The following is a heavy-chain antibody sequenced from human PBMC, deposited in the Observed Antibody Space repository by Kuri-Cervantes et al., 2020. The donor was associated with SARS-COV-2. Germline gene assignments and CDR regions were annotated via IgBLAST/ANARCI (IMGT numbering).Heavy chain of an antibody. D-gene: IGHD3-22*01. V-gene: IGHV1-69*04. CDR2: IIPIFGIA. CDR3: ASGGITVIVVAHPFDY. Sequence: SVKVSCKASGGTFSSYAISWVRQAPGQGLEWMGRIIPIFGIANYAQKFQGRATITADKSTSTAYMELSSLRSEDTAVYYCASGGITVIVVAHPFDYWGQGTLVTVSS. J-gene: IGHJ4*02. CDR1: GGTFSSYA.